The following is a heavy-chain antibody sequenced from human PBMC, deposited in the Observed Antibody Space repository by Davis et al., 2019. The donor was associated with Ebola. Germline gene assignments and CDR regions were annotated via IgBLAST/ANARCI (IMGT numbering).Heavy chain of an antibody. J-gene: IGHJ4*02. D-gene: IGHD3-16*01. Sequence: PSETLSLTCTVSGGSISSHYCSWIRQPPGKGLEWIGYVYHSGSTNYNPSLKTRVIISVDTSKTQFSLKLSSVTAADPAVYYCALGAYYFDYWGQGSLVTVSS. CDR1: GGSISSHY. V-gene: IGHV4-59*11. CDR2: VYHSGST. CDR3: ALGAYYFDY.